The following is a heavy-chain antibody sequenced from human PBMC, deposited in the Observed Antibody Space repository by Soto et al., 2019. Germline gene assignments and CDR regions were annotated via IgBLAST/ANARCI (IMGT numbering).Heavy chain of an antibody. V-gene: IGHV1-69*12. J-gene: IGHJ6*02. CDR2: IIPIFGTA. Sequence: QVQLVQSGAEVKKPGSSVKVSCKASGGTFSSYAISWVRQAPGQGLEWMGGIIPIFGTANYAQKFQGRVTITADESTSKAYMELSSRSSEDTAVYYCDTNNVIVVAVAANRYGMDVWGQGTKVTDSS. CDR3: DTNNVIVVAVAANRYGMDV. CDR1: GGTFSSYA. D-gene: IGHD2-15*01.